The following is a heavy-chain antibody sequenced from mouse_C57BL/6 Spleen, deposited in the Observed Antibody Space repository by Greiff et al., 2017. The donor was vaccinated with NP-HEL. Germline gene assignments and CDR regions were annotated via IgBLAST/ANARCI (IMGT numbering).Heavy chain of an antibody. J-gene: IGHJ3*01. CDR1: GYSITSGYY. V-gene: IGHV3-6*01. D-gene: IGHD4-1*01. Sequence: EVQVVESGPGLVKPSQSLSLTCSVTGYSITSGYYWNWIRQFPGNKLEWMGYISYDGSNNYNPSLKNRISITRDTSKNQFFLKLNSVTTEDTATYYCATGIPWFAYWGQGTLVTVSA. CDR3: ATGIPWFAY. CDR2: ISYDGSN.